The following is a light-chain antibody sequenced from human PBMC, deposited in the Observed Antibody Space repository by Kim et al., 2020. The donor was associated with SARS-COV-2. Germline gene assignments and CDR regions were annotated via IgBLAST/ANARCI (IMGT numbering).Light chain of an antibody. CDR1: QDVRKY. Sequence: AFIGDRVIITCQASQDVRKYLNWYQLKPGKAPKLLIYDASNLYTGVPSRFRGRGSGTRFTFTISSLQPEDIASYYCQQYDGLPPTFGGGTKVDIK. J-gene: IGKJ4*01. V-gene: IGKV1-33*01. CDR2: DAS. CDR3: QQYDGLPPT.